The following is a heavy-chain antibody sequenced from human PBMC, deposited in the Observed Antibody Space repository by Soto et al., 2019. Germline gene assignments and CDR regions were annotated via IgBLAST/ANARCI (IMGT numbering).Heavy chain of an antibody. Sequence: SVKVSCKASGGTFSSYAISWVRQAPGQGLEWMGGIIPIFGTANYAQKFQGRVTITADESTSTAYMELSSLRSDDTAVYYCARSLSGYITHFDYWGQGTLVTVS. V-gene: IGHV1-69*13. J-gene: IGHJ4*02. CDR3: ARSLSGYITHFDY. CDR2: IIPIFGTA. D-gene: IGHD3-22*01. CDR1: GGTFSSYA.